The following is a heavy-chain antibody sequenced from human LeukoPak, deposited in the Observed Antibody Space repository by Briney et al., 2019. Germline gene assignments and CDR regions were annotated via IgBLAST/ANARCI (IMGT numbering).Heavy chain of an antibody. Sequence: GGSLRLSCAASGFTFSSYAMSWVRRAPGKGLEWVSAISGSGGSTYYADSVKGRFTISRDNSKNTLYLQMNSLRAEDTAVYYCAKAKYYDFWSGYYPDYWGQGTLVTVSS. CDR1: GFTFSSYA. J-gene: IGHJ4*02. CDR3: AKAKYYDFWSGYYPDY. CDR2: ISGSGGST. V-gene: IGHV3-23*01. D-gene: IGHD3-3*01.